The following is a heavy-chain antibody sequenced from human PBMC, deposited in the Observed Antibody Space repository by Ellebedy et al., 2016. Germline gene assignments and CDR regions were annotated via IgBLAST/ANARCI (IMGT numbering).Heavy chain of an antibody. J-gene: IGHJ3*02. CDR1: GFTVTNDY. Sequence: GGSLRLSXVASGFTVTNDYMTWVRQAPGKGLEWVAVIDSGDNSYYADAVKGRFTISRDSPKNTLYLQMNSLRAEDTAMYYCATRSYGGFDSWGRGTMVTVSS. D-gene: IGHD4-23*01. V-gene: IGHV3-53*01. CDR3: ATRSYGGFDS. CDR2: IDSGDNS.